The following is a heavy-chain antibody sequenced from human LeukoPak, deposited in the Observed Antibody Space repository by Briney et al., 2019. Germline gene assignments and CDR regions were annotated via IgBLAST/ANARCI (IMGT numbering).Heavy chain of an antibody. V-gene: IGHV3-7*01. CDR2: IKQDGSEK. CDR1: GFTFSSYW. CDR3: ARDSRADHVWGSYPQR. J-gene: IGHJ4*02. D-gene: IGHD3-16*01. Sequence: PGGSLRLSCAASGFTFSSYWMSWVRQAPGKGLEWVANIKQDGSEKNYVDSVKGRFTISRDNANNSLHLQMVSLRAEDTAMYYCARDSRADHVWGSYPQRWGQGTLVTVSS.